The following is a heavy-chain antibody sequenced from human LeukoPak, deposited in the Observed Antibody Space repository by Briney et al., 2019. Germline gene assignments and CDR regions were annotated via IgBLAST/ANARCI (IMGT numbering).Heavy chain of an antibody. J-gene: IGHJ5*02. D-gene: IGHD5-12*01. CDR2: INHSGST. CDR3: ASYSSGYGGS. V-gene: IGHV4-34*01. Sequence: SETLSLTCAVYGGSFSGYYWSWIRQPPGKGLEWIGEINHSGSTNYNPSLKSRVTISVDTSKNQFSLKLSSVTAADAAVYYCASYSSGYGGSWGQGTLVTVSS. CDR1: GGSFSGYY.